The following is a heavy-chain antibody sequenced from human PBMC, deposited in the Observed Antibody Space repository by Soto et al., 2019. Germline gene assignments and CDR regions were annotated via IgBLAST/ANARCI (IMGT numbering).Heavy chain of an antibody. V-gene: IGHV4-39*01. Sequence: NPWGTMSLPCSVYGDPISSRSQYWGWIRQPPGKGLEWIGSIHYSGTSYYNPSLKSRVTIFVDTSKNQLSLKLSSVTAADTAVYYCARHWIAGSSIPWGQGTLVTVSS. J-gene: IGHJ5*02. CDR3: ARHWIAGSSIP. D-gene: IGHD2-21*01. CDR2: IHYSGTS. CDR1: GDPISSRSQY.